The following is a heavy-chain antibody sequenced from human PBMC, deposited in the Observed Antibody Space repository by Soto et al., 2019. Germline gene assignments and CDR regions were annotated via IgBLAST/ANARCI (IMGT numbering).Heavy chain of an antibody. V-gene: IGHV4-31*03. J-gene: IGHJ6*03. CDR1: GGSISSGDYY. Sequence: QVQLQESGPGLVKPSQTLSLTCTVSGGSISSGDYYWSWIRQHPGKGLEWIGYVHYNGNSNYNPSLKSRVSISVETSKNQFSLSLNSVTAADTAVYFCARTHCSGPSCYLGQYYYMDVWGIGTTVTVSS. D-gene: IGHD2-2*01. CDR2: VHYNGNS. CDR3: ARTHCSGPSCYLGQYYYMDV.